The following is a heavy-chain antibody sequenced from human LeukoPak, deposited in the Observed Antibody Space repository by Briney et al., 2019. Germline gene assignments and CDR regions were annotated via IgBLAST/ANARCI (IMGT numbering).Heavy chain of an antibody. Sequence: PGGSLKISCEASGFTFSGSAMHWVRQASGQGLGWVGRIRNKANSCATVYAASVKGRFTISRDDSKNTAYLQMNSLKTEDTAVYYCTSSTVTPFDYWGQGTLVTVSS. D-gene: IGHD4-17*01. CDR1: GFTFSGSA. J-gene: IGHJ4*02. CDR2: IRNKANSCAT. CDR3: TSSTVTPFDY. V-gene: IGHV3-73*01.